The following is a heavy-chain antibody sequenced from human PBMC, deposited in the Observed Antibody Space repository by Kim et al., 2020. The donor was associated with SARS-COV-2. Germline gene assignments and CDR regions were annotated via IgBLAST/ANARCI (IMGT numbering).Heavy chain of an antibody. CDR2: IYYEGSIK. D-gene: IGHD3-10*01. CDR3: AKSSGLFWFVEGLGAF. Sequence: GGSLRLSCGASGFSFNNNAMHWIRQAPGKGLEWMAVIYYEGSIKYSAYSMKGFTTASRDSSNNLLFLLITRLSPEATVLYYCAKSSGLFWFVEGLGAF. V-gene: IGHV3-30*18. CDR1: GFSFNNNA. J-gene: IGHJ3*01.